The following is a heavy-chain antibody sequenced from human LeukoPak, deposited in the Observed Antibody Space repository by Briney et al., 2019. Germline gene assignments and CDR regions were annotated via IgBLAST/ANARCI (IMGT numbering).Heavy chain of an antibody. J-gene: IGHJ4*02. CDR3: ARHGDPMTTVTYVGY. CDR2: IYYSGST. CDR1: GGSISSSSYY. Sequence: SETLSLTCTVSGGSISSSSYYWGWIRQPPGKGLEWIGSIYYSGSTYYNPSLKIRVTISVDTSKNQFSLKLSSVTAADTAVYYCARHGDPMTTVTYVGYWGQGTLVTVSS. V-gene: IGHV4-39*01. D-gene: IGHD4-17*01.